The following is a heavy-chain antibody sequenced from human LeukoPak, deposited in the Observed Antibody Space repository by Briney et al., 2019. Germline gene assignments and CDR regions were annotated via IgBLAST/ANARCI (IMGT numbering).Heavy chain of an antibody. CDR3: ARPLWFGESREDYFDY. D-gene: IGHD3-10*01. J-gene: IGHJ4*02. CDR2: INPNSGGT. CDR1: GYTFTGYY. V-gene: IGHV1-2*02. Sequence: ASVKVSCKASGYTFTGYYMHWVRQPPGHGLEWMGGINPNSGGTNYVQKIQGRVTMTRDTSISTAYMELSRLRSDDTAVYYCARPLWFGESREDYFDYWGQGTLVTVSS.